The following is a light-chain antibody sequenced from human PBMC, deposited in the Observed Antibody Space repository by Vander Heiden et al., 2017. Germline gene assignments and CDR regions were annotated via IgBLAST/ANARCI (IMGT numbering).Light chain of an antibody. CDR1: QSVSSY. CDR3: QQLSNWPPLT. CDR2: DAS. V-gene: IGKV3-11*01. J-gene: IGKJ4*01. Sequence: EIVLTQSPATLSLSPGERATLSCRASQSVSSYLAWYQQKPGQVPRLLIYDASNRATGIPARFSGSGSGTDFTLTISSREPEDFAVYYCQQLSNWPPLTFGGGTKVEIK.